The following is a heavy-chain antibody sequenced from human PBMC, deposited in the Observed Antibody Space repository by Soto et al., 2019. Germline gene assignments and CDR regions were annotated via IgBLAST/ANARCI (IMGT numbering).Heavy chain of an antibody. J-gene: IGHJ4*02. Sequence: QVQLVQSGAEVKKPGSSVKVSCKASGGTFSSYAISWVRQAPGQGLEWMGGIIPIFGAANYAQKFQGRVTITADESTSTAYMELSSLRSEDTAVYYCASEAIYRYCTNGVCYRAFDYWGQGTLVTVSS. CDR3: ASEAIYRYCTNGVCYRAFDY. CDR2: IIPIFGAA. D-gene: IGHD2-8*01. CDR1: GGTFSSYA. V-gene: IGHV1-69*01.